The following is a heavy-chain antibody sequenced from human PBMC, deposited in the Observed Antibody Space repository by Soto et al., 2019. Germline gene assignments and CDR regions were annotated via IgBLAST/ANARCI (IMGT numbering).Heavy chain of an antibody. CDR3: AKDGYGDYVGYFDY. Sequence: GGSLRLSCAASGFTFISYAMSWVRQAPGKGLEWVSAISGSGGSTYYADSVKGRFTISRDNSKNTLYLQMNSLRAEDTAVYYCAKDGYGDYVGYFDYWGQGTLVTVSS. V-gene: IGHV3-23*01. J-gene: IGHJ4*02. D-gene: IGHD4-17*01. CDR2: ISGSGGST. CDR1: GFTFISYA.